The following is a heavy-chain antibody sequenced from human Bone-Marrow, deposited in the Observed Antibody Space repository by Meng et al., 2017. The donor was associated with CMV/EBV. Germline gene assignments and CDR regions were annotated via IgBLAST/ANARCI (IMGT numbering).Heavy chain of an antibody. Sequence: SATLSLTCTVSGGSVSSGSYYWSWIRQPPGKGLEWIGYIYYSGSTNYNPSLKSRVTISVDTSKNQFSLKLSSVTAADTAVYYCARVSGWGFDPGGQGTLVTVSS. CDR1: GGSVSSGSYY. CDR3: ARVSGWGFDP. CDR2: IYYSGST. D-gene: IGHD1-26*01. J-gene: IGHJ5*02. V-gene: IGHV4-61*01.